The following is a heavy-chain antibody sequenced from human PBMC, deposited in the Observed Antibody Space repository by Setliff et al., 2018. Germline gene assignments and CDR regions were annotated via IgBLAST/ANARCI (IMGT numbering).Heavy chain of an antibody. CDR2: IYIGGSA. Sequence: SETLSLTCTVSGGSISSGDYYWSWIRQPPGKGLEWIGHIYIGGSANYNPSLKSRVTMSIDTSKNQFSLKLNSVTAADMAVYYCAREQWLDPPGYYYMNVWAKGTTVTVSS. D-gene: IGHD6-19*01. J-gene: IGHJ6*03. CDR3: AREQWLDPPGYYYMNV. V-gene: IGHV4-61*08. CDR1: GGSISSGDYY.